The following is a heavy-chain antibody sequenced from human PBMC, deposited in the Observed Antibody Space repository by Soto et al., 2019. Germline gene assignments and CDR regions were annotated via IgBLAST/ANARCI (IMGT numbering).Heavy chain of an antibody. Sequence: GSVKVSCKASGYTFTSYAMHWVRQAPGQRLEWMGWINAGNGNTKYSQKFQGRVTITRDTSASTAYMELSSLRSEDTAVYYCARDLRGGSYGGDAFDIWGQGTMVTVS. CDR1: GYTFTSYA. J-gene: IGHJ3*02. D-gene: IGHD1-26*01. V-gene: IGHV1-3*01. CDR2: INAGNGNT. CDR3: ARDLRGGSYGGDAFDI.